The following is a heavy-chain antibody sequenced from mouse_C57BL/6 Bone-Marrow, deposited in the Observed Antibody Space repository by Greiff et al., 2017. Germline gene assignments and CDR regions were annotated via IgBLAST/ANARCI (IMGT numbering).Heavy chain of an antibody. CDR3: ARTLDAMDY. J-gene: IGHJ4*01. Sequence: VKLQESGAELVKPGASVKLSCKASGYTFTSYWMQWVKQRPGQGLEWIGEIDPSDSYTNYNQKFKGKATLTVDTSSSTAYMQLSSLTSEDSAVYYCARTLDAMDYWGQGTSVTVSS. CDR2: IDPSDSYT. V-gene: IGHV1-50*01. CDR1: GYTFTSYW.